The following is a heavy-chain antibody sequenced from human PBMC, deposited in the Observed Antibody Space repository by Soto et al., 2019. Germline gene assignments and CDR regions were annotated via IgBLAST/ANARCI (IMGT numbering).Heavy chain of an antibody. V-gene: IGHV3-74*01. CDR3: ARAGFALVATVTTYFDY. Sequence: GGSLRLSCAASGFTFSSYWMHWVRQAPGKGLVWVSRINSDGSSTSYADSVKGRFTISRDNAKNTLYLQMNSLRAEDTAVYYCARAGFALVATVTTYFDYWGQGTLVTVSS. CDR1: GFTFSSYW. D-gene: IGHD4-17*01. CDR2: INSDGSST. J-gene: IGHJ4*02.